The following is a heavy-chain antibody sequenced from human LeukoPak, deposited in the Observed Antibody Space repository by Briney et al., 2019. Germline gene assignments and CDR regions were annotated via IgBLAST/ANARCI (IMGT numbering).Heavy chain of an antibody. CDR2: ISQDGSGK. V-gene: IGHV3-7*03. CDR3: ARDRSGSYVGDY. D-gene: IGHD1-26*01. J-gene: IGHJ4*02. CDR1: GFTFSNYW. Sequence: GGSLRLSCGASGFTFSNYWMSWVRQAPGKGLEWVINISQDGSGKNYADSVEGRFTISRDNAKNSLYLQMNSLRAEDTAVYYCARDRSGSYVGDYWGQGTLVTVSS.